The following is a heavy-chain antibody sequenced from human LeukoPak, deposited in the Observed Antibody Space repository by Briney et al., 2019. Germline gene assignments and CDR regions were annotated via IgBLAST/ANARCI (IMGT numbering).Heavy chain of an antibody. CDR1: GFTFSTYA. D-gene: IGHD2-15*01. J-gene: IGHJ4*02. CDR3: AKSGLNRFDY. Sequence: PGGSLRLSCAASGFTFSTYAMSWVRQAPGKGLEWVSTISGGGGTPYYADSVKGRFTISRDNSKNTLFLQMNSLRVEDTAVYYCAKSGLNRFDYWGQGALVTVSS. CDR2: ISGGGGTP. V-gene: IGHV3-23*01.